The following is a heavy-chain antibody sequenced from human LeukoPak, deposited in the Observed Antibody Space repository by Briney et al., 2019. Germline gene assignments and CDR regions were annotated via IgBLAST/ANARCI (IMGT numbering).Heavy chain of an antibody. CDR2: ISGSGGST. Sequence: GGSLRLSCAASGFTFSSYAMSWVRQAPGKGLEWVSAISGSGGSTYYAGSVKGRFTISRDNSKNTLYLQMNSLRAEDTAVYYCAKAPDFWSGYFDYYMDVWGKGTTVTVSS. CDR1: GFTFSSYA. CDR3: AKAPDFWSGYFDYYMDV. D-gene: IGHD3-3*01. V-gene: IGHV3-23*01. J-gene: IGHJ6*03.